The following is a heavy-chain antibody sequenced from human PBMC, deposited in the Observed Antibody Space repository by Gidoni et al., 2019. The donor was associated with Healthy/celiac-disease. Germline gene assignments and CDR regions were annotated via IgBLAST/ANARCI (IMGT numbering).Heavy chain of an antibody. CDR3: ARGCYDFWSGYFSWSLDV. CDR1: GFTFSSYS. CDR2: ISSSSSTI. Sequence: EVQLVESGGGLVQPGGSRRLSCAAPGFTFSSYSMNWVRQAPGKGLEWVSYISSSSSTIYYADSVKGRFTISRDNAKNSLYLQMNSLRAEDTAVYYCARGCYDFWSGYFSWSLDVWGKGTTVTVSS. J-gene: IGHJ6*04. V-gene: IGHV3-48*01. D-gene: IGHD3-3*01.